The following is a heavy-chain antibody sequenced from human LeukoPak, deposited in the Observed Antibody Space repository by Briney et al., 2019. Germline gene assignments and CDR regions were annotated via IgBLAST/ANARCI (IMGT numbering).Heavy chain of an antibody. V-gene: IGHV5-51*01. CDR1: GYSFTSYW. J-gene: IGHJ4*02. D-gene: IGHD2-8*01. CDR2: IYPGDSDT. CDR3: ARRSCTNGVCYTGHRTFDY. Sequence: ESLKISCKGSGYSFTSYWIGWVRQMPGKGLEWMGIIYPGDSDTRYSPSFQGQVTISADKSISTAYLQWSSLKASDTAMYYCARRSCTNGVCYTGHRTFDYWGQGTLVTVSS.